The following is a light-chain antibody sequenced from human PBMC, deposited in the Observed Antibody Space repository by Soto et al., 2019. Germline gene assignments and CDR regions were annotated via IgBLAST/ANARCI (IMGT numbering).Light chain of an antibody. V-gene: IGKV3-15*01. CDR1: QSVNIN. CDR2: GTS. Sequence: EIVLTQSPATLSVTPGERATLSCRASQSVNINLAWYQQKPGQAPRLLIYGTSTRATGVPARFSGSGSGTEFTLTISYLQSEDFAVYYCQQYNDWPPLTFGGGTKVDI. J-gene: IGKJ4*01. CDR3: QQYNDWPPLT.